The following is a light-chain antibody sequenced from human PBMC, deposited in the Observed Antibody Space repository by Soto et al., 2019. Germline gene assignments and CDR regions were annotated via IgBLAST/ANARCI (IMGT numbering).Light chain of an antibody. J-gene: IGKJ4*01. CDR3: QQYYSTPAT. CDR1: QSILYSSNNKNY. V-gene: IGKV4-1*01. Sequence: DIVMTQSPDSLAVSLGERATINCKSSQSILYSSNNKNYLAWYQQKPGQSPKLLIYWASTRESGVPDRFSGSGSGTDFTLTISSLQAEDVAVYSCQQYYSTPATFGGGTKVEIK. CDR2: WAS.